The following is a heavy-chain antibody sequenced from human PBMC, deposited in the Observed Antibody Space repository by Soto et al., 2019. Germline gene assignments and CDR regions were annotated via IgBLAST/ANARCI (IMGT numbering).Heavy chain of an antibody. Sequence: ASVKVSCKASGYTFTSYYMHVVRQAPVQVLEWMVIISPNFCSTSYSHKVQGRLTSTRYTSTVTVDIERIILRSDGTAVYYSARLPPLVLDAFDIWGQGTMVTVS. D-gene: IGHD2-8*02. CDR1: GYTFTSYY. CDR2: ISPNFCST. CDR3: ARLPPLVLDAFDI. J-gene: IGHJ3*02. V-gene: IGHV1-46*03.